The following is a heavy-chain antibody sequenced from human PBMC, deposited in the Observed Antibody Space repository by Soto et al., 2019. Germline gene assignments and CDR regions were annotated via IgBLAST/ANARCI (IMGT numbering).Heavy chain of an antibody. Sequence: EVQLVESGGGLVKPGGSLRLSCAASGFTFSSYSMNWVRQAPGKGLEWVSSISSSSSYIYYADSVKGRFTISRDNAKNSLYLQMNSLRAEDTAVYYCASPPVRGVRWGMDVWGQGTTVTVSS. CDR1: GFTFSSYS. J-gene: IGHJ6*02. V-gene: IGHV3-21*01. CDR2: ISSSSSYI. D-gene: IGHD3-10*01. CDR3: ASPPVRGVRWGMDV.